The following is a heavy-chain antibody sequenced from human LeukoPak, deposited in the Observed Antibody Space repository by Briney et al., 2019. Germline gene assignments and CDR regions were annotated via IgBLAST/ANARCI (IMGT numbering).Heavy chain of an antibody. Sequence: GGSLRLSCAASGFTFSSYWMHWVRQAPGKGLVWVSRINSDGSSTNYADSVKGRFTISRDNAKNSLYLQMNSLRAEDMALYYCAKSLPRYSSGWPRGFDYWGQGTLVTVSS. J-gene: IGHJ4*02. D-gene: IGHD6-19*01. CDR3: AKSLPRYSSGWPRGFDY. CDR1: GFTFSSYW. V-gene: IGHV3-74*01. CDR2: INSDGSST.